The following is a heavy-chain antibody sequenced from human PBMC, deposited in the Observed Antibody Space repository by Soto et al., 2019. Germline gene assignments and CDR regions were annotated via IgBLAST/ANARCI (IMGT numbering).Heavy chain of an antibody. CDR2: IYPGDSDT. CDR1: GYSFTNYW. D-gene: IGHD2-2*01. V-gene: IGHV5-51*01. J-gene: IGHJ4*02. CDR3: VRHDGIVPHAPAH. Sequence: PGESLKISCKGSGYSFTNYWIGWVRQMPGKGLEWMGIIYPGDSDTRYSPSFQGQVTISADKSSSAAYLQWSSLKASGTAMYFCVRHDGIVPHAPAHWGQGTLVPGSS.